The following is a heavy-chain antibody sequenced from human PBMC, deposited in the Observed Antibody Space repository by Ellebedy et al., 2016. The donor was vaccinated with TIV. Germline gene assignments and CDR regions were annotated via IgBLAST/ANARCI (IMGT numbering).Heavy chain of an antibody. D-gene: IGHD6-19*01. CDR1: GDTFTGHY. J-gene: IGHJ5*01. Sequence: AASVKVSCKASGDTFTGHYMHWARQAPRQGLEWMGWINPNSGGTNYAQKFQGRVTMTTDMYISTAYMELIRLTSDDTAMYYCARDRTGWYNWFDSWGQGTLVTVS. CDR2: INPNSGGT. V-gene: IGHV1-2*02. CDR3: ARDRTGWYNWFDS.